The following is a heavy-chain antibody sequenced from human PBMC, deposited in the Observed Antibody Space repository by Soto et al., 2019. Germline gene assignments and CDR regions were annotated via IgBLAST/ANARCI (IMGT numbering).Heavy chain of an antibody. CDR2: ISGSGGST. CDR1: GFTFSSYA. J-gene: IGHJ1*01. D-gene: IGHD3-22*01. CDR3: AKSFLVADYYDSSGYYPAEYFQH. Sequence: GGSLRLSCAASGFTFSSYAMSWVRQAPGKGLEWVSAISGSGGSTYYADSVKGRFTISRDNSKNTLYLQMNSLRAEDTAVYYCAKSFLVADYYDSSGYYPAEYFQHWGQGTLVTVSS. V-gene: IGHV3-23*01.